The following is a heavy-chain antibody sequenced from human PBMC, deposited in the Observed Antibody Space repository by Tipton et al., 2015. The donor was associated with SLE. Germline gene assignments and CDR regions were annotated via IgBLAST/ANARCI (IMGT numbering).Heavy chain of an antibody. Sequence: SLRLSCAASGFTFSSYGMHWVRQAPGTGLEWVAVIWYDGSNKYYADSVKGRFTISRDNSKNTLYLQMNSLRAEDTAVYYCARGFDFWSGYCPFDYWGQGTLVTVSS. CDR3: ARGFDFWSGYCPFDY. D-gene: IGHD3-3*01. V-gene: IGHV3-33*01. CDR1: GFTFSSYG. CDR2: IWYDGSNK. J-gene: IGHJ4*02.